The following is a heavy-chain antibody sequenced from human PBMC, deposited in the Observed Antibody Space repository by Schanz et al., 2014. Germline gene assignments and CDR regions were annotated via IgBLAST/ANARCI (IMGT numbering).Heavy chain of an antibody. CDR2: IYSGDNT. CDR3: ARGARQYSGSYSPSDY. J-gene: IGHJ4*02. V-gene: IGHV3-66*01. D-gene: IGHD1-26*01. CDR1: GFTVTSYY. Sequence: EVQLVESGGGLVQPGGSLRLSCAASGFTVTSYYMSWVRQAPGKGLEWVSVIYSGDNTYYADSVKGRFTISRDNAKNSLFLLMSSLRAEDSAVYYCARGARQYSGSYSPSDYWGQGTLVTVSS.